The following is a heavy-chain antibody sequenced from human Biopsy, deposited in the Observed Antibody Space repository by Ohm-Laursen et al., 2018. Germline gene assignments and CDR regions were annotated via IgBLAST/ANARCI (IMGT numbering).Heavy chain of an antibody. V-gene: IGHV4-59*11. CDR2: ISHTGYT. J-gene: IGHJ1*01. Sequence: SDTLSLTCPVSGGSFTGHYWTWIRQPPGKGLEWIGHISHTGYTSYKSSLKSRVTISLDTSREHFSLRLTSLAAADTAVYYCARGSNEYGGLYFPHWGQGTLVTVSS. CDR1: GGSFTGHY. D-gene: IGHD4-23*01. CDR3: ARGSNEYGGLYFPH.